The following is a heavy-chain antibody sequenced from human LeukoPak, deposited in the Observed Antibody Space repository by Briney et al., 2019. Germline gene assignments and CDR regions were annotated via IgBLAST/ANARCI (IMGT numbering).Heavy chain of an antibody. CDR2: ISDRSSTI. D-gene: IGHD3-10*01. Sequence: GGSLRLSCAASGFSFDDHVVSWVRQAPGKGLEWVSFISDISDRSSTIHYADSVKGRFTISRDNAERSVYLQMNSLRADDTAVYYCARVRGPTLKTCYMDVWGTGTTVTVSS. CDR3: ARVRGPTLKTCYMDV. J-gene: IGHJ6*03. V-gene: IGHV3-48*04. CDR1: GFSFDDHV.